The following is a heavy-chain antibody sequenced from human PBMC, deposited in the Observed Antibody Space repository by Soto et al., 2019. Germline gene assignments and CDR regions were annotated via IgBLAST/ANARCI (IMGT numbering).Heavy chain of an antibody. CDR1: GFTFTNYW. CDR3: TTVLEY. Sequence: CGSLRLSCAASGFTFTNYWMHWVRQVPGKGLVWVSRIDGVGTGTSYSDSVRGRFTISRDNAENTLYLQMNSLRAEDTAVYYSTTVLEYRGQGTPVTVSS. CDR2: IDGVGTGT. V-gene: IGHV3-74*01. J-gene: IGHJ4*02.